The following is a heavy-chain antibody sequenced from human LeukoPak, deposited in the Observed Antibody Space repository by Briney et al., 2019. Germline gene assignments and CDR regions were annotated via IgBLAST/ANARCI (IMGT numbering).Heavy chain of an antibody. J-gene: IGHJ5*02. CDR1: GYTFTSYY. D-gene: IGHD3-22*01. Sequence: ASVNVSCKASGYTFTSYYMHWVRQAPGQGLEWMGIINPSGGSTSYAQKFQGRVTMTRDTSTSTVYMELSSLRSEDTAVYYCARSYCYDSSGYYYSVYNWFDPWGQGTLVTVSS. CDR3: ARSYCYDSSGYYYSVYNWFDP. CDR2: INPSGGST. V-gene: IGHV1-46*01.